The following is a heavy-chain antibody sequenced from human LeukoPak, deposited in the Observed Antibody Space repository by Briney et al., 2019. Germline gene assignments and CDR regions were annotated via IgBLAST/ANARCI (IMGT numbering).Heavy chain of an antibody. V-gene: IGHV3-7*04. Sequence: GGSLRLSCVASGFPFSSYWMTWVRQAPGKGLEWVANIKQDGSKKSYVDSVKGRFTISRDNAKNSLYLQMNSVRAEDTAIYYCTRVGYIDEGIDYWGQGTWSPSPQ. D-gene: IGHD5-24*01. J-gene: IGHJ4*02. CDR3: TRVGYIDEGIDY. CDR1: GFPFSSYW. CDR2: IKQDGSKK.